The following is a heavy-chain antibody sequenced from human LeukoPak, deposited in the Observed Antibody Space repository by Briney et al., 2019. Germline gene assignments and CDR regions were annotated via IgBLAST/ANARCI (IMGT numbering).Heavy chain of an antibody. Sequence: GGSLRLSCAASGFTFSSYSMSWVRQAPGGGLEWVSYISGGSSSIYYADSVKGRFTVSRDNAKNSLYLQMNSLRAEDTAVYYCARDGRRGYGLDVWGQGTTVTVSS. J-gene: IGHJ6*02. CDR3: ARDGRRGYGLDV. CDR2: ISGGSSSI. V-gene: IGHV3-48*01. CDR1: GFTFSSYS.